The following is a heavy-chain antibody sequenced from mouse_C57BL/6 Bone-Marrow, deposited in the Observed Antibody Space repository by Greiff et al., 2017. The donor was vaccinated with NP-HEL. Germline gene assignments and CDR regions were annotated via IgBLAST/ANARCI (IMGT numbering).Heavy chain of an antibody. V-gene: IGHV5-17*01. CDR3: ARRGIRDYYAMDY. Sequence: EVQLVESGGGLVKPGGSLKLSCAASGFTFSDYGMHWVRQAPEKGLEWVAYISSGSSTISRDNAKNTLFLQMTSLRSEDTAMYYCARRGIRDYYAMDYWGQGTSVTVSS. J-gene: IGHJ4*01. D-gene: IGHD2-4*01. CDR2: ISSGSS. CDR1: GFTFSDYG.